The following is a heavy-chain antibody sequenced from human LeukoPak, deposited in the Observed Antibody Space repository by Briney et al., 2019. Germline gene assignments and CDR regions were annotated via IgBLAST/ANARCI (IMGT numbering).Heavy chain of an antibody. Sequence: AASVKVSCKASGYTFTGYYMHWVRRAPGQGLEWMGWINPNSGGTNYAQKFQGRVTMTRDTSISTAYMELSRLRSDDTAVYYCARPRGSSGWLDYWGQGTPVTVSS. CDR1: GYTFTGYY. V-gene: IGHV1-2*02. CDR3: ARPRGSSGWLDY. J-gene: IGHJ4*02. CDR2: INPNSGGT. D-gene: IGHD6-19*01.